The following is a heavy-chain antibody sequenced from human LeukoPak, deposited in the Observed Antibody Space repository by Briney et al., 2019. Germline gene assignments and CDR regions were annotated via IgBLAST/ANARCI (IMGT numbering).Heavy chain of an antibody. Sequence: GGSLRLSCAASGFTFSSCAMSWVRQAPGKGLEWVSTIIDSGNSIYYADSVEGRFTISRDNSKDTLYLQMDSLRAGDTAVYYCAKVLGIAAAGTEDYWGQGTLVTVSS. CDR1: GFTFSSCA. V-gene: IGHV3-23*01. CDR2: IIDSGNSI. J-gene: IGHJ4*02. CDR3: AKVLGIAAAGTEDY. D-gene: IGHD6-13*01.